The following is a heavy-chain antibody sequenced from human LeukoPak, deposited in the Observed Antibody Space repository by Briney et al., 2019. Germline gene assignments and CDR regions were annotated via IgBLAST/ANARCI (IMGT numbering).Heavy chain of an antibody. Sequence: GGALRLSRSASGFTLSVFAIHWVRQASGKGLEYVLTIISNGGSTYYADSVKGRFTISRDNSKNTVSLQMSSLRAEDTALYYCVKDGLAFCGGDCYSYFDYWGQGTLVTVSS. CDR3: VKDGLAFCGGDCYSYFDY. CDR2: IISNGGST. V-gene: IGHV3-64D*06. J-gene: IGHJ4*02. D-gene: IGHD2-21*02. CDR1: GFTLSVFA.